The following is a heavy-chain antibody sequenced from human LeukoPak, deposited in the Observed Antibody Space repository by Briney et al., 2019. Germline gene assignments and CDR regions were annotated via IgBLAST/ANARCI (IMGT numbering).Heavy chain of an antibody. CDR3: ARGAIQLWPYYFDY. CDR2: IYYSGST. Sequence: PSETLSLTCTVSGGSISSSSYYWGWIRQPPGKGLEWIGSIYYSGSTYYNPSLKSRVTISVDTSKNQFSLKVSSVTAADTAVYYCARGAIQLWPYYFDYWGQGTLVTVSS. CDR1: GGSISSSSYY. V-gene: IGHV4-39*07. D-gene: IGHD5-18*01. J-gene: IGHJ4*02.